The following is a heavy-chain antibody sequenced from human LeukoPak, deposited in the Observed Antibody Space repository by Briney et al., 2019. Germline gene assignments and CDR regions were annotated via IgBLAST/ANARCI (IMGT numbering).Heavy chain of an antibody. CDR3: ARDRGAVTDVFDY. D-gene: IGHD6-19*01. Sequence: KPGGSLRLSCVASGFTFSDYYMSWIRQAPGKGLEWVSYIRSSGTTIHYADSVKGRFTISRDNAKNSLNLQMNSLRAEDTAVYYCARDRGAVTDVFDYWGQGTLVTVSS. J-gene: IGHJ4*02. CDR2: IRSSGTTI. CDR1: GFTFSDYY. V-gene: IGHV3-11*04.